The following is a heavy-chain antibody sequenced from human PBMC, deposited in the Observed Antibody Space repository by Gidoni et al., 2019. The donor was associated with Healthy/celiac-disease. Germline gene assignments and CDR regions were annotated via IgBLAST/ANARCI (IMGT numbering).Heavy chain of an antibody. CDR2: ISGSGSNM. J-gene: IGHJ3*02. CDR1: GFTFRSYD. Sequence: EVQLVESGGGLVQTSGSLRLSCAASGFTFRSYDMNWVRQAPGKGLEWVSYISGSGSNMYYADSVKGRFTISRDNAKNSLYLQMNSLRAEDTAVYYCARDYYDSSDYYYNDAFDIWGQGTMVTVSS. D-gene: IGHD3-22*01. V-gene: IGHV3-48*03. CDR3: ARDYYDSSDYYYNDAFDI.